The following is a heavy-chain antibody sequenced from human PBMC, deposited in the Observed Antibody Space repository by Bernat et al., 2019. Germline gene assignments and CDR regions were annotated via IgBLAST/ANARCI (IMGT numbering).Heavy chain of an antibody. J-gene: IGHJ4*02. CDR1: GFTFSSYA. V-gene: IGHV3-30*01. Sequence: QVQLVESGGGVVQPGRSLRLSCAASGFTFSSYAMHWVRQAPGKGLEWVAVISYDGSNKYYADSVKGRFTISRDNSKNTLYLQMNSLRAEDTAVYYCAGDFLEGRPEYFFDYRRRGTLAPV. D-gene: IGHD3-3*01. CDR2: ISYDGSNK. CDR3: AGDFLEGRPEYFFDY.